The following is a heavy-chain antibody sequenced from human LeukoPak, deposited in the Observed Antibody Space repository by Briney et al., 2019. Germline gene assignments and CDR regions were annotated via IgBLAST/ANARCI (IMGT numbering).Heavy chain of an antibody. Sequence: TSETLSLTCAVYGGSFSGYYWSWIRQPPGKGLEWIGEINHSGSTNYNPSLKSRVTISVDTSKNQFSLKLSSVTAADTAVYYCASLYYDFWSGASYFDYWGQGTLVTVSS. D-gene: IGHD3-3*01. V-gene: IGHV4-34*01. CDR3: ASLYYDFWSGASYFDY. CDR2: INHSGST. J-gene: IGHJ4*02. CDR1: GGSFSGYY.